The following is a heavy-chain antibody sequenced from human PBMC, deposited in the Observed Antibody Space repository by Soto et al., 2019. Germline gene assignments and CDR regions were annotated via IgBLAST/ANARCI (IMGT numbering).Heavy chain of an antibody. Sequence: ESLKISCKGSVYSFTSYLIGCLRQMPGKGLEWMGIIYPGDSDTRYSPSFQGQVTISADKSISTAYLQWSSLKASDTAMYYCARTSAAGKYSYGLDVWGQGTTVTVSS. V-gene: IGHV5-51*01. J-gene: IGHJ6*02. D-gene: IGHD6-13*01. CDR3: ARTSAAGKYSYGLDV. CDR2: IYPGDSDT. CDR1: VYSFTSYL.